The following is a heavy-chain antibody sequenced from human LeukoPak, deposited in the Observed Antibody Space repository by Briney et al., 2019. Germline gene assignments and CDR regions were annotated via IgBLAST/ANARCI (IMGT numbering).Heavy chain of an antibody. CDR2: INTNTGNP. V-gene: IGHV7-4-1*02. D-gene: IGHD3-9*01. CDR3: ARYSPYYDILTGYPQNNWFDP. J-gene: IGHJ5*02. CDR1: GYTFTSYG. Sequence: ASVKVSCKASGYTFTSYGISWVRQAPGQGLEWMGWINTNTGNPTYAQGFTGRFVFSLDTSVSTAYLQISSLKAEDTAVYYCARYSPYYDILTGYPQNNWFDPWGQGTLVTVSS.